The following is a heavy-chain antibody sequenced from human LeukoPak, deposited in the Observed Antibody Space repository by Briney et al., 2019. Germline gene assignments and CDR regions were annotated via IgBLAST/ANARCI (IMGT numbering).Heavy chain of an antibody. CDR2: MNPNSGNT. V-gene: IGHV1-8*01. D-gene: IGHD3-10*01. CDR3: ARVSALRGVFLGY. J-gene: IGHJ4*02. CDR1: GYTFTSYD. Sequence: ASVKVSCKASGYTFTSYDINWVRQATGQGLEWMGWMNPNSGNTGYAQKFQGRVTMTRNTSISTAYMELSSLRSEDTAVYYCARVSALRGVFLGYWGQGTLVTVSP.